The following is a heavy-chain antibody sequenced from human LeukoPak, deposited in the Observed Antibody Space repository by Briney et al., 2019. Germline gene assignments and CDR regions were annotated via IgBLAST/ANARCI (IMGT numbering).Heavy chain of an antibody. J-gene: IGHJ4*02. V-gene: IGHV3-7*01. CDR1: GFTFSNYW. CDR3: ARDLLYYDSSGGDY. D-gene: IGHD3-22*01. Sequence: GGSLRLSCEASGFTFSNYWMSWVRQAPGKGLEWVANIKQDGSEKNYVDSVKGRFTISRDNAKNSLYLQMSSLRAEDTAVYYCARDLLYYDSSGGDYWGQGTLVTVSS. CDR2: IKQDGSEK.